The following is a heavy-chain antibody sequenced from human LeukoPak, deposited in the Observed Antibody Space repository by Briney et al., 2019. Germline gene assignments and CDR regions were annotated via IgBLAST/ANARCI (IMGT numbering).Heavy chain of an antibody. CDR1: GFTFSSHS. Sequence: GGSLRLSCAASGFTFSSHSMSWVRQTPGKGLEWVSCISTSGSFIYYADSLKGRFTISRDNARNSLYLQMNSLRAEDTAVYYCARNYDFWSSPRGYMDVWGKGTTVTVSS. CDR3: ARNYDFWSSPRGYMDV. V-gene: IGHV3-21*01. D-gene: IGHD3-3*01. J-gene: IGHJ6*03. CDR2: ISTSGSFI.